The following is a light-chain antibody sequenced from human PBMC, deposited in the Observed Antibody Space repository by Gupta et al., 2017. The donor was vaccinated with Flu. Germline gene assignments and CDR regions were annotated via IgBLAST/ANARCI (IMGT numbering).Light chain of an antibody. CDR1: SSDVGHYNF. J-gene: IGLJ3*02. CDR2: DVT. CDR3: CSYAGTVTWV. Sequence: QSALTQPRSVSGSPGQSVTISCTGTSSDVGHYNFVSWYQRHPHRAPKLIIPDVTNRPSGVSDRFSGSKSGNTASLTISELQPDDEAEYFCCSYAGTVTWVFGGGTTLTV. V-gene: IGLV2-11*01.